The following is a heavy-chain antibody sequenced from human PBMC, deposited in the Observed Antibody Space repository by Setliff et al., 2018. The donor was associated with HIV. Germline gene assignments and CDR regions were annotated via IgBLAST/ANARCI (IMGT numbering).Heavy chain of an antibody. CDR2: ITSTGSTI. J-gene: IGHJ4*02. CDR3: ARATRGYSYGSYDY. V-gene: IGHV3-48*01. CDR1: GFTFSSYA. D-gene: IGHD5-18*01. Sequence: GGSLRLSCAASGFTFSSYALHWVRQAPGKGLEWISYITSTGSTIFYADSVEGRFTISRDNDKNSVHLQMTSLRAEDTAVYYCARATRGYSYGSYDYWGQGTLVTVSS.